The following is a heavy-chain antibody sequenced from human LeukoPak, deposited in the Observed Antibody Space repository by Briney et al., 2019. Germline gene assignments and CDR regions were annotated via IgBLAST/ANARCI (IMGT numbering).Heavy chain of an antibody. D-gene: IGHD6-13*01. V-gene: IGHV4-38-2*02. J-gene: IGHJ4*02. Sequence: SETLSLTCTVSGYSIRNGYFWGWVRQSPGKGLEWIGYIYYSGSTNYNPSLKSRVTISVDTSKNQFSLKLISVTAADTAVYYCARALSSYSSSWTIDYWGQGTLVTVSS. CDR3: ARALSSYSSSWTIDY. CDR1: GYSIRNGYF. CDR2: IYYSGST.